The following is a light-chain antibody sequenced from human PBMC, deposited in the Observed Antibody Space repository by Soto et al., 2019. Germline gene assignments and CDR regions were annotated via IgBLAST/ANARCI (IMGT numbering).Light chain of an antibody. CDR2: DAS. CDR3: QHYDDLIFT. CDR1: QDISNY. V-gene: IGKV1-33*01. J-gene: IGKJ3*01. Sequence: DIQMTQSPSSLSASVGDRVTITCQARQDISNYLNWYQQKPGRAPKLLIYDASNLETGVPSRFSGSGSGTDFTFTISSLQPDDFSIYYCQHYDDLIFTFGPGTRV.